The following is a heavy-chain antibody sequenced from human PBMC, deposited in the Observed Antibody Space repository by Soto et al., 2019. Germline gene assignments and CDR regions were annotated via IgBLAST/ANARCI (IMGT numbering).Heavy chain of an antibody. J-gene: IGHJ6*02. CDR2: IYPGDSDT. Sequence: GESLKISCKGSGYTFTDYWIGWVRQLPGKGLEWMGIIYPGDSDTRYSPSFQGHVTITVDKSTNTAYLQWNTLRASDTAMYYSGRHISNFRYDYYAMDVWGQGTTVNVSS. D-gene: IGHD4-4*01. CDR3: GRHISNFRYDYYAMDV. CDR1: GYTFTDYW. V-gene: IGHV5-51*01.